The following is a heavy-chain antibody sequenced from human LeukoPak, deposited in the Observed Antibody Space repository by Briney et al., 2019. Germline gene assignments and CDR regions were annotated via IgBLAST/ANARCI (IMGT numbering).Heavy chain of an antibody. D-gene: IGHD3-22*01. CDR1: GGSISSGSYY. Sequence: SQTLSLTCTVSGGSISSGSYYWSWIWQPAGKGLEWIGRIYTSGSTNYNPSLKSRVTISVDTSKNQFSLKLSSVTAADTAVYYCARGSSGSPYYYYGMDVWGQGTTVTVSS. CDR2: IYTSGST. J-gene: IGHJ6*02. CDR3: ARGSSGSPYYYYGMDV. V-gene: IGHV4-61*02.